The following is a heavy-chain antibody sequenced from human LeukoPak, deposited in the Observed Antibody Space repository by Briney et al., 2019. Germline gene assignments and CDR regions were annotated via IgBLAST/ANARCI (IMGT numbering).Heavy chain of an antibody. Sequence: SETLSLTCTVSGGSISSDYWNWIRQPPGKGLEWIGYIYYSGSTNYNPSLKSRVTISVDTSKNHFSLKLTSVTAADTAVYYCARTSVRGVIITSFDSWGQGTLVTVSS. J-gene: IGHJ4*02. D-gene: IGHD3-10*01. V-gene: IGHV4-59*01. CDR1: GGSISSDY. CDR2: IYYSGST. CDR3: ARTSVRGVIITSFDS.